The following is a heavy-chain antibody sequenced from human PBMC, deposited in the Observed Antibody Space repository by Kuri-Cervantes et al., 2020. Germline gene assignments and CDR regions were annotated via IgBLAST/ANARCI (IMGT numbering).Heavy chain of an antibody. CDR3: AKTGGDYYDSSGYYYRRYFDY. Sequence: GGSLRPSCAASGFTFISYGMHWVRQAPGKGLEWVAVISYDGSNKYYADSVKGRFTISRDNSKNTLYLQMNSLRAEDTAVYYCAKTGGDYYDSSGYYYRRYFDYWGQETLVTVSS. V-gene: IGHV3-30*18. CDR2: ISYDGSNK. D-gene: IGHD3-22*01. J-gene: IGHJ4*02. CDR1: GFTFISYG.